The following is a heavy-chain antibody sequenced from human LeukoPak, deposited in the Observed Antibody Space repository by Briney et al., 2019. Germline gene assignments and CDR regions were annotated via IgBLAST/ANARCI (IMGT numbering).Heavy chain of an antibody. D-gene: IGHD2-21*01. Sequence: SETLSLTCVVSGDSISSGAYSWSWIRQPPGKGLEWIGYIFHTGSTFYNPSLKSRVTISVDNSKNQFSLRLSSVTAADTAVYYCARELWFANAPGSWLDPWGQGALVTVSS. CDR3: ARELWFANAPGSWLDP. J-gene: IGHJ5*02. CDR1: GDSISSGAYS. V-gene: IGHV4-30-2*01. CDR2: IFHTGST.